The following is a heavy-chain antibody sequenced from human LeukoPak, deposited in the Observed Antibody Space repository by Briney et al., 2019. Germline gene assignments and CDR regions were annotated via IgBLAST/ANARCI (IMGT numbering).Heavy chain of an antibody. CDR3: ARDGAYCSGGSCYWFDP. V-gene: IGHV1-46*01. Sequence: ASVKVSCKASGYIFTSYYMHWVRQAPGQGLEWMGIINPSGGSTSYAQKFQGRVTMTRDMSTSTVYMELSSLRSEDTAVYYCARDGAYCSGGSCYWFDPWGQGTLVTVSS. CDR1: GYIFTSYY. CDR2: INPSGGST. D-gene: IGHD2-15*01. J-gene: IGHJ5*02.